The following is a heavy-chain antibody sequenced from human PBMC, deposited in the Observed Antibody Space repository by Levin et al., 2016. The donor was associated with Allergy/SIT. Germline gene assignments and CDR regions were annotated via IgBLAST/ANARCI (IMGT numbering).Heavy chain of an antibody. CDR2: INPNSGGT. D-gene: IGHD5-18*01. CDR3: ARGGLRGYSYGLNYYYYGMDV. V-gene: IGHV1-2*02. Sequence: WVRQAPGQGLEWMGWINPNSGGTNYAQKFQGRVTMTRDTSISTAYMELSRLRSDDTAVYYCARGGLRGYSYGLNYYYYGMDVWGQGTTVTVSS. J-gene: IGHJ6*02.